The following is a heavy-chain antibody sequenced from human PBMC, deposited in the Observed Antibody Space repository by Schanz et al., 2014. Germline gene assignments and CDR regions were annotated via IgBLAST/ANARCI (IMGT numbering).Heavy chain of an antibody. J-gene: IGHJ4*02. Sequence: EVQLLESGGGLVQPGESLRLSCAASGFSFSSYTMSWVRQAPGKGLQWVSSLSGDGGTTHYADSVKGRFTISRDNYKNARYLQMNSLRAGDAAVYYCAKDGRLAYYGTGSDFDYWGQGTLVAVSS. CDR3: AKDGRLAYYGTGSDFDY. D-gene: IGHD3-22*01. V-gene: IGHV3-23*01. CDR1: GFSFSSYT. CDR2: LSGDGGTT.